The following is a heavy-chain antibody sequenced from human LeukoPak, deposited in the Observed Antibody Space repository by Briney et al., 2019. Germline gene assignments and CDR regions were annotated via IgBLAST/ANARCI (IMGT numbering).Heavy chain of an antibody. CDR2: INPSSGGT. Sequence: ASVKVSCKASGYTFTRHYMNWVRQAPGQGLEWMGKINPSSGGTGYAQKFQGRVTITADESTSTACMELSSLRSEDTAVYYCARGLGYCSGGSCYGDYYYYMDVWGKGTTVTVSS. D-gene: IGHD2-15*01. CDR1: GYTFTRHY. V-gene: IGHV1-46*01. CDR3: ARGLGYCSGGSCYGDYYYYMDV. J-gene: IGHJ6*03.